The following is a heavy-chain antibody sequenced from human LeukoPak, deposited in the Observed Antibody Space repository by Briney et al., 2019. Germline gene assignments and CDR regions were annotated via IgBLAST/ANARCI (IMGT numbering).Heavy chain of an antibody. Sequence: SGGSLRLSCAASGFTFSSYAMSWVRQAPGKGLEWVSAMSGSGGSTYYADSVKGRFTISRDNSKNTLYLQMNSLIAEDTAVYYCAKSDDYGDYWGQGTLVTVSS. J-gene: IGHJ4*02. CDR1: GFTFSSYA. V-gene: IGHV3-23*01. CDR3: AKSDDYGDY. CDR2: MSGSGGST.